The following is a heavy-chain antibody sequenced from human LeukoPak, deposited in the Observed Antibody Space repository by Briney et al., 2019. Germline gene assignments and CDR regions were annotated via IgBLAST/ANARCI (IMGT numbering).Heavy chain of an antibody. CDR2: INHSGST. D-gene: IGHD5-18*01. CDR3: ASLRYSYGYGEN. J-gene: IGHJ4*02. Sequence: SETLSLTCAVYGGSFSGYYWSWIRQPPGKGLEWIGEINHSGSTNYNPSLKSRVTISVDTSKNQFSLKLSSVTAADTAVYYCASLRYSYGYGENWGQGTLVTVSS. CDR1: GGSFSGYY. V-gene: IGHV4-34*01.